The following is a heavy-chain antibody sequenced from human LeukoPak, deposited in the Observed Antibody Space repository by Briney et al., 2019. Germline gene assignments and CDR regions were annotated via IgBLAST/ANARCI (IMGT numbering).Heavy chain of an antibody. CDR3: TRDTREALDI. Sequence: PGRSLRLSCTASGFTFGDYAMSWVRQAPGKGLEWVGFIRSKAYGGTTEYAASVKGRFTISRDDSKSIAYLQMNSLKTEDTAVYYCTRDTREALDIWGQGTMVTVSS. J-gene: IGHJ3*02. D-gene: IGHD1-26*01. V-gene: IGHV3-49*04. CDR1: GFTFGDYA. CDR2: IRSKAYGGTT.